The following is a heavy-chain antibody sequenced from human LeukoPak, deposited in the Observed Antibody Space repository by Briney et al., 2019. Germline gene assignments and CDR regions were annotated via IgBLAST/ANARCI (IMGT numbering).Heavy chain of an antibody. D-gene: IGHD2-21*02. CDR3: ASLYCGGDCH. Sequence: SETLSLTCTVSGGAINSSRDYWGLIRQPPGKGLDWIRCIYYSGSTNYNPALKSRVTISVDTYKNQFSLNLSPVTAADTEVYYCASLYCGGDCHWGKGTLVTVS. CDR1: GGAINSSRDY. V-gene: IGHV4-61*05. J-gene: IGHJ4*02. CDR2: IYYSGST.